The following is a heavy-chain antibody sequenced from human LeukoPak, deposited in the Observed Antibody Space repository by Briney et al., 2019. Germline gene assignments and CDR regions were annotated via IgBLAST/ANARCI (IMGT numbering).Heavy chain of an antibody. CDR1: GGSISSGGYY. CDR2: IYYSGST. Sequence: PSQTLSLTCTVSGGSISSGGYYWSWIRQHPGKGLEWIGYIYYSGSTYYNPSLKSRVTISVDTSNNQFSLNLHSVTAADTAVYYCARGFPSSSRWFDPWGQGTLVTVSS. V-gene: IGHV4-31*03. J-gene: IGHJ5*02. D-gene: IGHD6-6*01. CDR3: ARGFPSSSRWFDP.